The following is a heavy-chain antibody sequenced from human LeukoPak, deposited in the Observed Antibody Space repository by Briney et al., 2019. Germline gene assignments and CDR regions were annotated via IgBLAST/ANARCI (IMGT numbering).Heavy chain of an antibody. V-gene: IGHV1-18*01. J-gene: IGHJ4*02. Sequence: ASVKVSCKASGGTFSSYAISWVRQAPGQGLEWMGWISAYNGNTNYAQKLQGRVTMTTDTSTSTAYMELRSLRSDDTAVYYCARTPSFYYYDYRSDFDYWGQGTLVTASS. CDR2: ISAYNGNT. D-gene: IGHD3-22*01. CDR3: ARTPSFYYYDYRSDFDY. CDR1: GGTFSSYA.